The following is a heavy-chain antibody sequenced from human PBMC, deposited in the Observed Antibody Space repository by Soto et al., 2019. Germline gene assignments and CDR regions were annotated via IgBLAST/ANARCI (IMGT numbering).Heavy chain of an antibody. J-gene: IGHJ4*02. CDR2: ISNSGSA. Sequence: QVQLQESGPGLVKPSETLSLTCTVSGASISSYYWSWIRQTPGKGLEWIGYISNSGSANYNPSLTSRATISEDTSKNQFSLRLSSVSVADTAMYYCARIGGWYQTGFDYWGQGTLVTVSS. V-gene: IGHV4-59*01. D-gene: IGHD6-19*01. CDR3: ARIGGWYQTGFDY. CDR1: GASISSYY.